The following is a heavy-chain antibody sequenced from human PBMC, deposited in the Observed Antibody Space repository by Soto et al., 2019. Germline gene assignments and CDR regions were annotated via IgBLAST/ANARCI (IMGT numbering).Heavy chain of an antibody. Sequence: VASVKVSCKASGGTFSSYAISWVRQAPGQGLEWMGGIIPIFGTANYAQKFQGRVTITADKSTSTAYMELSSLRSEDTAVYYCARALGSGSTTGYYWGQGTLVTVSS. CDR1: GGTFSSYA. J-gene: IGHJ4*02. CDR3: ARALGSGSTTGYY. V-gene: IGHV1-69*06. CDR2: IIPIFGTA. D-gene: IGHD3-10*02.